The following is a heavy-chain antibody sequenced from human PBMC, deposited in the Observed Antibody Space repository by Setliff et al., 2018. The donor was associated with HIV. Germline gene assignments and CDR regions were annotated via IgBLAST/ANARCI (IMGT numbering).Heavy chain of an antibody. CDR3: ARRGAYGYDYLDY. V-gene: IGHV4-38-2*01. CDR2: IFHSAST. CDR1: GYSISSGYY. Sequence: SETLSLTCAVSGYSISSGYYWGWIRQSPGKGLEWIGSIFHSASTNYNPSLRRRLTISVDTSNNQFSLRLTSVTAADTAVYYCARRGAYGYDYLDYWGPGTLVTVSS. J-gene: IGHJ4*02. D-gene: IGHD5-12*01.